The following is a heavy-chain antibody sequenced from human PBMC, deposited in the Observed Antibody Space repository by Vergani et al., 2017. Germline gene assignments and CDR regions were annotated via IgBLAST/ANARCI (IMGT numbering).Heavy chain of an antibody. CDR2: ISYDGTQK. D-gene: IGHD3-3*01. CDR3: AKKSFCAPGCQIGYFRE. Sequence: QVHLVESGGGVVQPGRSLRLSCGVSGFTSSYYGMHWVRQAPGKGLEWVAVISYDGTQKYYADSVKGRFTIARDNSKSTLYLQMNSLRNEDTAVYYCAKKSFCAPGCQIGYFREWGQGTVVTVSS. J-gene: IGHJ1*01. CDR1: GFTSSYYG. V-gene: IGHV3-30*18.